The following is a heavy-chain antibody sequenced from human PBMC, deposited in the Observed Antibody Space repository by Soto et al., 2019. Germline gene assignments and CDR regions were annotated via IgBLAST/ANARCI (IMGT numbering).Heavy chain of an antibody. CDR2: ISGDGSDK. CDR1: GFTFSDFG. J-gene: IGHJ4*02. CDR3: AKGTAVARQHFAN. D-gene: IGHD6-19*01. V-gene: IGHV3-30*18. Sequence: QVQVVESGGGVVQPERSLRLSCAISGFTFSDFGMHWVHQAPGKGLEWVAAISGDGSDKYYVGSVQGRFTISRDNTKNALYLQMNSLRSEDTAVYYCAKGTAVARQHFANWGQGTLVTVSS.